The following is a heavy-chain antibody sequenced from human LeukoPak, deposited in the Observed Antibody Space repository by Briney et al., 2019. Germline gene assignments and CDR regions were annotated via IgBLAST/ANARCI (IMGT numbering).Heavy chain of an antibody. CDR1: GYTXISYG. Sequence: GASVKVSCKASGYTXISYGISWVRQAPGQGLEWMGWTSRYNGNTKYAQNVQGRVTMTKDTSTSTAYMELTSLRSDDTAVYYCARDYDVIPAAGNGMDVWGQGTTVAVSS. CDR3: ARDYDVIPAAGNGMDV. D-gene: IGHD2-2*01. CDR2: TSRYNGNT. J-gene: IGHJ6*02. V-gene: IGHV1-18*01.